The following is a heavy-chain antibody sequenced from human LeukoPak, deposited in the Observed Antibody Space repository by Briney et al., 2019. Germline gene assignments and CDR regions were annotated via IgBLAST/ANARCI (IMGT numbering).Heavy chain of an antibody. V-gene: IGHV3-53*01. Sequence: GGSLRLSCAASGFTVSSNYMSWVRQAPGKGLEWVSVIYSGGSTYYADSVKGRFTISRDNSKNTLYLRMNSLRAEDTTVYYCAREVPGGGVDYWGQGTLVTVSS. CDR2: IYSGGST. D-gene: IGHD3-16*01. J-gene: IGHJ4*02. CDR3: AREVPGGGVDY. CDR1: GFTVSSNY.